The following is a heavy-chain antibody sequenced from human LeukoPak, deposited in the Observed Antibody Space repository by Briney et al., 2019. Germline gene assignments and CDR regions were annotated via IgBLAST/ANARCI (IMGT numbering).Heavy chain of an antibody. D-gene: IGHD1-7*01. V-gene: IGHV3-23*01. J-gene: IGHJ5*02. Sequence: GGSLRLSCAASGFTVSSNYMSWVRQAPGKGLEWVSAISGSGGSTYYADSVKGRFTISRDNSKNTLYLQMNSLRAEDTAVYYCAKARWLELFNWFDPWGQGTLVTVSS. CDR1: GFTVSSNY. CDR2: ISGSGGST. CDR3: AKARWLELFNWFDP.